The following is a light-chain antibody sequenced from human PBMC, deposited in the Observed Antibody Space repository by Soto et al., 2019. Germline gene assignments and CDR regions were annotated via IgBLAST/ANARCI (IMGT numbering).Light chain of an antibody. V-gene: IGKV3-20*01. CDR1: QSVGRRY. Sequence: IVLTQSPGILYLSPGERATLSCRASQSVGRRYLAWYQQKPGQAPMLLIYDTSERASDIPDRFSGSGSGTDFTLTISRLVPEDFAVYYCQYQGTFGGGTKVEIK. CDR3: QYQGT. CDR2: DTS. J-gene: IGKJ4*01.